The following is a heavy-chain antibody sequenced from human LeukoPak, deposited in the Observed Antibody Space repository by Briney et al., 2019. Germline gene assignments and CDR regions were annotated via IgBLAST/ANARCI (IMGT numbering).Heavy chain of an antibody. CDR1: GGSISSYY. D-gene: IGHD6-13*01. V-gene: IGHV4-59*01. J-gene: IGHJ4*02. CDR3: ATDLGGLGEQQLLDY. Sequence: SETLSLTCTVSGGSISSYYWSWIRQPPGKGLEWIGYIYYSGSTNYNPSLKSRVTISVDTSKNQFSLKLSSVTAADTAVYYCATDLGGLGEQQLLDYWGQGTLVTVSS. CDR2: IYYSGST.